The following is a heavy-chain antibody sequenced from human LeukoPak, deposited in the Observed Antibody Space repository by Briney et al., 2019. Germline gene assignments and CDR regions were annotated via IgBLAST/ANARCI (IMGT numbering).Heavy chain of an antibody. Sequence: GGSLRLSCAVSGFTFSSYWMSWVRQAPGKGLEWVANIKQDGSEKHYVDSLKGRFTISRDNAKNSLYLQMSSLRAEDTAVYYCARDGSYQGRGFDYWGLGTLVTVSS. J-gene: IGHJ4*02. CDR1: GFTFSSYW. CDR3: ARDGSYQGRGFDY. D-gene: IGHD1-26*01. CDR2: IKQDGSEK. V-gene: IGHV3-7*01.